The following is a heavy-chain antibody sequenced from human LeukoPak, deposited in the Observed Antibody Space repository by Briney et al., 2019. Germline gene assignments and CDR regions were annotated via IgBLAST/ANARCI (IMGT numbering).Heavy chain of an antibody. J-gene: IGHJ6*02. CDR3: ASEVVGGLIKNGMDV. CDR1: GFTFSSYS. Sequence: GGSLRLSCAASGFTFSSYSMNWVRQAPGKGLEWVSSISSSSSYIYYADSVKGRFTISRDNAKNSLYLQMSSLRAEDTAVYYCASEVVGGLIKNGMDVWGQGTTVTVSS. V-gene: IGHV3-21*01. CDR2: ISSSSSYI. D-gene: IGHD2-15*01.